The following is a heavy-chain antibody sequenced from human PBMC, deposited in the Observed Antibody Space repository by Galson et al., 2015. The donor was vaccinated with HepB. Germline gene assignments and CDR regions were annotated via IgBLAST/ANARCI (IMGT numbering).Heavy chain of an antibody. Sequence: SETLSLTCTVSGGSISSYYWSWIRQPPGKGLEWIGYIYYSGSTNYNPSLKSRVTISVDTSRNQFSLKLTSVTAADTAVYYCARYYYDSSGFDAFDIWGQGTMVTVSS. CDR3: ARYYYDSSGFDAFDI. CDR1: GGSISSYY. V-gene: IGHV4-59*01. J-gene: IGHJ3*02. D-gene: IGHD3-22*01. CDR2: IYYSGST.